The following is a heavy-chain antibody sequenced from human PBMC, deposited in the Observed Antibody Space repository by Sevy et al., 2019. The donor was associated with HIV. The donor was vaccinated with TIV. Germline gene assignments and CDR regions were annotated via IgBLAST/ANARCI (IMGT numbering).Heavy chain of an antibody. Sequence: GGSLRLSCAASGFTFSSYGMHWVRQAPGNGLEWVAVISYDGSNKYYADSVKGRFTISRDNSKNTLYLQMNSLRAEDTAVYYCAKDLSGANDAFDIWGQGTVVTVSS. CDR3: AKDLSGANDAFDI. CDR1: GFTFSSYG. D-gene: IGHD1-26*01. J-gene: IGHJ3*02. V-gene: IGHV3-30*18. CDR2: ISYDGSNK.